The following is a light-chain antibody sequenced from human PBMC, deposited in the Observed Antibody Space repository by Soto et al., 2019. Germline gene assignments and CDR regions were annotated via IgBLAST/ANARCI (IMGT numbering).Light chain of an antibody. CDR1: QPISSW. Sequence: DIQMTQSPSSISASVGDRVTITCRASQPISSWLAWYQQVPGQAPYLLIYPASTLQSGVPSRFSGSGSGTDFTLTINSLQHEDFVTYYCQQGYNFPRAFGQGTRVEI. V-gene: IGKV1-12*01. CDR2: PAS. J-gene: IGKJ1*01. CDR3: QQGYNFPRA.